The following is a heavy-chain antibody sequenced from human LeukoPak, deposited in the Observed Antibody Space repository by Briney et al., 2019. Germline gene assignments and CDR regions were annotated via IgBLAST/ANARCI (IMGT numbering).Heavy chain of an antibody. Sequence: PGGSLRLSCAASGFTFSSYAMHWVRQAPGKGLEWVAVISYDGSNKYYADSVKGRFTISRDNSKNTLYLQMNSLRAEDTAVYYCAREVVVVPAAIGVAFDIWGQGTMVTVSS. D-gene: IGHD2-2*01. J-gene: IGHJ3*02. CDR2: ISYDGSNK. CDR3: AREVVVVPAAIGVAFDI. CDR1: GFTFSSYA. V-gene: IGHV3-30-3*01.